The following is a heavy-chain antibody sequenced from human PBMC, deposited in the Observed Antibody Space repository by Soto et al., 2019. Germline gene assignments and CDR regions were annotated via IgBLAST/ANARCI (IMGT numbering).Heavy chain of an antibody. J-gene: IGHJ5*02. V-gene: IGHV4-31*03. Sequence: SETLSLTCPVSGGSISGCGYYWSWIRQHPGKGLEWIGYIYYSGSTYYNPSLKSRVTISVDTSKNQFSLKLSSVTAAETAVYDCARGIVVPAASPMNGFDPRGEGTLVHVS. CDR1: GGSISGCGYY. D-gene: IGHD2-2*01. CDR2: IYYSGST. CDR3: ARGIVVPAASPMNGFDP.